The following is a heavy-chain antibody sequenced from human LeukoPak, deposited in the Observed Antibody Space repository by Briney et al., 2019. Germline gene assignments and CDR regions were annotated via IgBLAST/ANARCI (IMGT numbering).Heavy chain of an antibody. CDR1: GYTFTGYY. CDR3: ASLYSGSYYFDY. D-gene: IGHD1-26*01. CDR2: ISPNSGGT. J-gene: IGHJ4*02. V-gene: IGHV1-2*02. Sequence: ASVKVSCKASGYTFTGYYMNWVRQAPGQGLEWMGWISPNSGGTNYAEKFQGRVTMTRDTSISTAYMELSRLRSDDTAVYYCASLYSGSYYFDYWGQGTLVTVSS.